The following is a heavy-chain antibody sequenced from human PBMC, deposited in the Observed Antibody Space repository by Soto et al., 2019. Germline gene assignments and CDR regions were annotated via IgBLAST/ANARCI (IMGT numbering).Heavy chain of an antibody. CDR2: LNPNSGDT. D-gene: IGHD6-19*01. J-gene: IGHJ4*02. Sequence: QVQLVQSGAEVKKPGASVKVSCKASGYTFSSYDINWVRQATGQGLEWMGWLNPNSGDTGYAQKFXGRVXLXWNTSINTAYIELSSLTSDDTAVYSCATSGGGWYLYWGQGTLVTVSS. V-gene: IGHV1-8*01. CDR1: GYTFSSYD. CDR3: ATSGGGWYLY.